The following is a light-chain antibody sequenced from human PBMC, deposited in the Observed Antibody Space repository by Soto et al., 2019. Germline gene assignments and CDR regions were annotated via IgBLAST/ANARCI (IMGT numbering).Light chain of an antibody. Sequence: EIVLTQSPGTLSLSPGERATLSCRASQSVSSNFAWYHQKPGQAPRRLLYGASTRAPGVPARFSGSGSGAEFTLTISSMQSADFAVCYCQQYNNWPPLTFGGGTKVEIK. CDR1: QSVSSN. J-gene: IGKJ4*01. CDR2: GAS. V-gene: IGKV3-15*01. CDR3: QQYNNWPPLT.